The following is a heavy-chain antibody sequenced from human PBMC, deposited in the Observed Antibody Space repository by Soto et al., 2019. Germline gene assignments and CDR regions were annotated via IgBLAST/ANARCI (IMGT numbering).Heavy chain of an antibody. Sequence: GGSLRLSCAASAFTFSSNGMHWVRQAPDKGLEWVAVISYDGSNKYYADSVKGRFTISRDNSKNTLYLQMNSLRAEDTAVYYCAKEEYYYDSSGSFDYWGQGTLVTVSS. V-gene: IGHV3-30*18. D-gene: IGHD3-22*01. J-gene: IGHJ4*02. CDR2: ISYDGSNK. CDR3: AKEEYYYDSSGSFDY. CDR1: AFTFSSNG.